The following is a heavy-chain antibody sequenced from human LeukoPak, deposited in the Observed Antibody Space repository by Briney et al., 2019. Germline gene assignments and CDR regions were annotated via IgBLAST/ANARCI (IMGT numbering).Heavy chain of an antibody. CDR3: AKGDSGFYFYFDY. D-gene: IGHD3-22*01. CDR2: ISSDGSEE. V-gene: IGHV3-30*18. Sequence: GKSLRLSCAASEFTFSNYGMHWVRQAPGKGLELVAGISSDGSEEYYADSVEGRFTISRDNPKNTLYLEMNSLRAEDTAVYYCAKGDSGFYFYFDYWGRGTLVTVSS. CDR1: EFTFSNYG. J-gene: IGHJ4*02.